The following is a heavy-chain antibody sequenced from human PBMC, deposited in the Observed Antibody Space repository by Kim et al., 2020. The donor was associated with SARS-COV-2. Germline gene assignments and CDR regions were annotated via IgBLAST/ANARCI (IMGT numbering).Heavy chain of an antibody. CDR3: AREPKQRWAFDY. CDR2: IYYSGST. Sequence: SETLSLTCTVSGGSISSSSYYWGWIRQPPGKGLEWIGSIYYSGSTYYNPSLKSRVTISVDTSKNQFSLKLSSVTAADTAVYYCAREPKQRWAFDYWGQGTLVTVSS. D-gene: IGHD6-25*01. CDR1: GGSISSSSYY. J-gene: IGHJ4*02. V-gene: IGHV4-39*07.